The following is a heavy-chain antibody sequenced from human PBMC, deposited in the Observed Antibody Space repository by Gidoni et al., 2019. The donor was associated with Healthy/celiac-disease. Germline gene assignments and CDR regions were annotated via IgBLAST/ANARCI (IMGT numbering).Heavy chain of an antibody. Sequence: QVQLVQSGAEVTKPGASVTVSCKASGYTFTSYDINWVRQATGQGLEWMGWMNPNSGNTGYAQKFQGRVTMTRNTSISTAYMELSSLRSEDTAVYYCARRTVSSYNWFDPWGQGTLVTVSS. CDR2: MNPNSGNT. D-gene: IGHD4-17*01. V-gene: IGHV1-8*01. J-gene: IGHJ5*02. CDR1: GYTFTSYD. CDR3: ARRTVSSYNWFDP.